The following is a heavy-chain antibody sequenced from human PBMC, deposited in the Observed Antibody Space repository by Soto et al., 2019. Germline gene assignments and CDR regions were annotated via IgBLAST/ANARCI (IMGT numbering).Heavy chain of an antibody. D-gene: IGHD2-15*01. CDR3: ARHTPAISISDH. J-gene: IGHJ4*02. Sequence: TLSLTCAVYGGSFSGYYGSWIREPPGKGLEWIGSIYYSGSTYYNPSLKSRVTISVDTSKNQFSLKLSSVTAADTAVYYCARHTPAISISDHWGQGTLVTVSS. CDR1: GGSFSGYY. CDR2: IYYSGST. V-gene: IGHV4-34*01.